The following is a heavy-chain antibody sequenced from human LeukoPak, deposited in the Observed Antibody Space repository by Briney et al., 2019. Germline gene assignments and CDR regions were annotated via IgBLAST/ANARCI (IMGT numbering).Heavy chain of an antibody. Sequence: GGSLRLSCAASGVTFSGYSMNWVRRATGMGLEWVSSISTSSSYIYYADSVKGRFTISRDNAKNSLYLQMNSLRAEDTAVYYCAREYSGYGDFDYWGQGTLVTVSS. CDR2: ISTSSSYI. CDR3: AREYSGYGDFDY. CDR1: GVTFSGYS. J-gene: IGHJ4*02. D-gene: IGHD5-12*01. V-gene: IGHV3-21*01.